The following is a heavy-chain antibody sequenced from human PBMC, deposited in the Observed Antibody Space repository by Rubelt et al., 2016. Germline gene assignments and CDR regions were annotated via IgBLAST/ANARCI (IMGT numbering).Heavy chain of an antibody. Sequence: GGSLRLSCAASGFTFSNYAMSWVRQAPGKGLEWVSTITISGGSTDYADSVKGRFTISRDNSKNTLYLQMNSLRAEDTAVYYCARLGYCSGGSCSWGQGTLVTVSS. D-gene: IGHD2-15*01. CDR3: ARLGYCSGGSCS. CDR2: ITISGGST. J-gene: IGHJ5*02. V-gene: IGHV3-23*01. CDR1: GFTFSNYA.